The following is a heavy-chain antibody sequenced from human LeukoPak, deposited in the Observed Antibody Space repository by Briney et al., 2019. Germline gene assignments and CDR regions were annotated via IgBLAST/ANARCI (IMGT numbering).Heavy chain of an antibody. CDR1: GGSVSSGSYY. CDR2: IYYSGST. V-gene: IGHV4-61*01. CDR3: ARDRPEYYDILTGYYKYYYGMDV. Sequence: SETLSLTCTVSGGSVSSGSYYWSWIRQPPGKGLEWIGYIYYSGSTNYNPSLKGRVTISVDTSKNQFSLKLSSVTAADTAVYYCARDRPEYYDILTGYYKYYYGMDVWGKGTTVTVSS. J-gene: IGHJ6*04. D-gene: IGHD3-9*01.